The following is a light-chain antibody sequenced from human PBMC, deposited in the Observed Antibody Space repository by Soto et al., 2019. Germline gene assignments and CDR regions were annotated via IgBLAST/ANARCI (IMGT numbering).Light chain of an antibody. J-gene: IGLJ2*01. CDR2: GNS. V-gene: IGLV1-40*01. CDR3: QSYDSSLSVV. CDR1: SSNIGAGYD. Sequence: QSVLTQPPSVSVAPGQRVTISCTGGSSNIGAGYDVHWYQQLPGTAPQLLIYGNSKRPSGVPDRFSGSKSGTPASLATTGLLAADEADYYCQSYDSSLSVVFGGGTKLTVL.